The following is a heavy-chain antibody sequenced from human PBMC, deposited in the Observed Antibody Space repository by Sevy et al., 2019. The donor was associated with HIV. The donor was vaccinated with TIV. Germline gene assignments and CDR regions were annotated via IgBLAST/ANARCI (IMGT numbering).Heavy chain of an antibody. Sequence: GGSLRLSCVASGFTFSDHYMEWVRQAPGKGLEWVGRTRKQADGYTTEYAASVKGRITISRDESKNSLYVQMNSLKAEDTAVYYCATHAGIAAAGRVFDYWGQGTLVTVSS. CDR1: GFTFSDHY. CDR3: ATHAGIAAAGRVFDY. D-gene: IGHD6-13*01. CDR2: TRKQADGYTT. J-gene: IGHJ4*02. V-gene: IGHV3-72*01.